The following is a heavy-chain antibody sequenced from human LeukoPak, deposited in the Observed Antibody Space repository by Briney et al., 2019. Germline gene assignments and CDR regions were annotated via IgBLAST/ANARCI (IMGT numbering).Heavy chain of an antibody. D-gene: IGHD3-22*01. J-gene: IGHJ4*02. CDR1: GFTFSSYA. CDR3: WTYYYDSSGYYQDFDY. CDR2: ISSNGGST. V-gene: IGHV3-64*01. Sequence: GGCLRLSCAASGFTFSSYAMHWVRQAPGKGLEYVSAISSNGGSTYYANSVKGRFTISRDNSKNTLYLQMGSLRAEDMAVYYCWTYYYDSSGYYQDFDYWGQGTLVTVSS.